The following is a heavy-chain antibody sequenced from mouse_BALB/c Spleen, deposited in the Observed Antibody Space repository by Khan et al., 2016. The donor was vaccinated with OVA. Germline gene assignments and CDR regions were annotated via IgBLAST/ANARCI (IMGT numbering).Heavy chain of an antibody. CDR2: INSDGYYT. Sequence: EVELVESGGDLMKPGGSLKLSCAASGFTFSTYGMSWVRQTPDKRLEWVATINSDGYYTYYPDSVQGRFTISRNNAKNTLYLQMSSLKSEDTAMYYCARHLTGSFAYWGQGNLGTVSA. V-gene: IGHV5-6*01. CDR3: ARHLTGSFAY. D-gene: IGHD4-1*01. J-gene: IGHJ3*01. CDR1: GFTFSTYG.